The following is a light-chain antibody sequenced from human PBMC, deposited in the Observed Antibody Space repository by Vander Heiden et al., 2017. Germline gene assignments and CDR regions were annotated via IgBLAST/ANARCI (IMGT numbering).Light chain of an antibody. CDR3: MQGKRWPYT. J-gene: IGKJ2*01. CDR1: ESLVYSDGNTF. V-gene: IGKV2-30*01. Sequence: DIVMTQSPLSLPVTLGQPATIPCRSSESLVYSDGNTFLNWYQQRPGHSPRRLIYKGSNRDSGVPDRFSGSGSGTDFTLKISRVEAEDVGAYYCMQGKRWPYTFGQGTKVEIK. CDR2: KGS.